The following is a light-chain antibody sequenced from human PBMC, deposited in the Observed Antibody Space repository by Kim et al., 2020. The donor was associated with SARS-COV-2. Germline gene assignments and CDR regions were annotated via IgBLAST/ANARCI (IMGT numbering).Light chain of an antibody. CDR2: GTS. Sequence: SPAEGAALSGRASHSMSAGYLPSCHQKPAQAPRLLMYGTSTRATGIPDRFSGSKSWTDFILTINRREPEDSAIYYCHHLSSSPYYSFGQGTKLEIK. V-gene: IGKV3-20*01. CDR1: HSMSAGY. CDR3: HHLSSSPYYS. J-gene: IGKJ2*03.